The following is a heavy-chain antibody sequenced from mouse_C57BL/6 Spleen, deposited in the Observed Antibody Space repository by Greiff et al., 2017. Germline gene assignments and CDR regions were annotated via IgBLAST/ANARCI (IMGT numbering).Heavy chain of an antibody. D-gene: IGHD2-4*01. J-gene: IGHJ3*01. Sequence: VQLQQPGAELVKPGASVKLSCKASGYTFTSYWMHWVKQRPGQGLEWIGMIHPNSGSTNYNEKFKSKATLTVDKSSSTAYMQLSSLTSEDSAVYYCARVYDYDVWFAYWGQGTLVTVSA. CDR1: GYTFTSYW. V-gene: IGHV1-64*01. CDR3: ARVYDYDVWFAY. CDR2: IHPNSGST.